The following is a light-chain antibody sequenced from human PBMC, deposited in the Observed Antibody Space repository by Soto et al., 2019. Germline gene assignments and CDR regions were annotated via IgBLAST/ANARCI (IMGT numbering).Light chain of an antibody. CDR1: RSDVGAYNY. CDR3: SSFPSRFTFV. J-gene: IGLJ1*01. V-gene: IGLV2-14*01. Sequence: SALTQPASVSGSPGQSIAIPCTGTRSDVGAYNYVSWYQQHPGKAPKLMISEVTNRPSGVSDRFSGSKSGNTASLTISGLQAEDEADYYCSSFPSRFTFVFGTGTKVTVL. CDR2: EVT.